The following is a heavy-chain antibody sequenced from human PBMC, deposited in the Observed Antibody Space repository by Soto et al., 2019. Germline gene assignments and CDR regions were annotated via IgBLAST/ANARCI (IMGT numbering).Heavy chain of an antibody. Sequence: GGSLRLSCAASGFTFSSYSINWVRQAPGKGLEWVSSISSSSYIYYADSVKGRFTISRDNAKNSLYLQMNSLRVEDTAVYYCARTYSSGWYEGWFDPWGQGALVTVS. J-gene: IGHJ5*02. CDR3: ARTYSSGWYEGWFDP. CDR1: GFTFSSYS. CDR2: ISSSSYI. D-gene: IGHD6-19*01. V-gene: IGHV3-21*01.